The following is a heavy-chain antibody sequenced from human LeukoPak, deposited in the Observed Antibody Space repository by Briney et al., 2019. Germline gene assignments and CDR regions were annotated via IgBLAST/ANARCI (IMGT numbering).Heavy chain of an antibody. CDR3: ARERPGYSYGDLYYYYMDV. CDR1: GFTFSSYW. J-gene: IGHJ6*03. D-gene: IGHD5-18*01. V-gene: IGHV3-7*01. Sequence: GGSLRLSCAASGFTFSSYWMSWVRQAPGKGLEWVANIKQDGSEKYYVDSVKGRFTISRDNAKNSLYLQMNRLRAEDTAVYYCARERPGYSYGDLYYYYMDVWGKGTTVTASS. CDR2: IKQDGSEK.